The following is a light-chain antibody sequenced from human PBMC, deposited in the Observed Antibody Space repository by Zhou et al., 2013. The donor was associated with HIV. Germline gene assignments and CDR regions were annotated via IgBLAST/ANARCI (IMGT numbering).Light chain of an antibody. CDR1: SSNIGAFYD. CDR2: GNS. CDR3: GTWDSSLSAVV. J-gene: IGLJ2*01. Sequence: QSVLTQPPSVSGAPGQRVTISCTGSSSNIGAFYDVHWYQQLPGTAPKLLIYGNSNRPSGVPDRFSGSKSGTSATLGITGLQTGDEADYYCGTWDSSLSAVVFGEGTKLTVL. V-gene: IGLV1-40*01.